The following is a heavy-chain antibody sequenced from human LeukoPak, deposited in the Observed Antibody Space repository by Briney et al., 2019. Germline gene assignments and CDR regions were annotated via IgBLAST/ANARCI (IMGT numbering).Heavy chain of an antibody. V-gene: IGHV3-48*03. D-gene: IGHD3-3*01. CDR1: GFTFSSYE. Sequence: PGGSLTLSCAASGFTFSSYEMNWVRQAPGKGLEWVSYISSSGSSIYYADSVKGRFSISRDNAENSLFLQMNSLRAEYTAVYYCARIYDYWGQGTLVTVSS. J-gene: IGHJ4*02. CDR3: ARIYDY. CDR2: ISSSGSSI.